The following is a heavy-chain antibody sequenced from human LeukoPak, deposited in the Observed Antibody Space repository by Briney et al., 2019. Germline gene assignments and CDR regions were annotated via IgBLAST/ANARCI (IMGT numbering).Heavy chain of an antibody. CDR2: IIPILGIA. Sequence: ASVKVSCKASGGIFSSYAISWVRQAPGQGLEWMGRIIPILGIANYAQKFQGRVTITADKSTSTAYMELSSLRSEDTAVYYCASTIAAAGGNWFDPWGQGTLVTVSS. D-gene: IGHD6-13*01. V-gene: IGHV1-69*04. CDR3: ASTIAAAGGNWFDP. J-gene: IGHJ5*02. CDR1: GGIFSSYA.